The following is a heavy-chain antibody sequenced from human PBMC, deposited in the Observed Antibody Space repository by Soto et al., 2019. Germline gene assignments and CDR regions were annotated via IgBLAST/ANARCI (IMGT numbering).Heavy chain of an antibody. D-gene: IGHD2-2*02. J-gene: IGHJ6*02. V-gene: IGHV1-18*01. CDR3: ASPGTAAIEYYYYGMDV. CDR1: GYTFTSYG. Sequence: ASVKVSCKASGYTFTSYGISWVRQAPGQGLEWMGWISAYNGNPNYAQKLQGRVTMTTATSTSTAYMELRSLRSDDTAVYYCASPGTAAIEYYYYGMDVWGQGTTVTVSS. CDR2: ISAYNGNP.